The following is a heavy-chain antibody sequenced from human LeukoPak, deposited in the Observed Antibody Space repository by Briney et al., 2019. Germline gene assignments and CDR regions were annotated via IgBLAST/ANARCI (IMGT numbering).Heavy chain of an antibody. CDR2: ISSSSSYI. D-gene: IGHD3-10*01. CDR1: GFTFSSYS. CDR3: ARGITMIQGVRSYYYYMDV. J-gene: IGHJ6*03. Sequence: GGSLRLSCAASGFTFSSYSMNWVRQAPGKGLEWVSSISSSSSYIYYADSVKGRFTISRDNAKNSLYLQMNSLRAEDTAVYYRARGITMIQGVRSYYYYMDVWGKGTTVTISS. V-gene: IGHV3-21*01.